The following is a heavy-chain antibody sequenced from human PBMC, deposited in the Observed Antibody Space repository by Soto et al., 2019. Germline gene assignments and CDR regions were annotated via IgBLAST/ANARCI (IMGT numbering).Heavy chain of an antibody. CDR2: ISGIGGST. V-gene: IGHV3-23*01. Sequence: EVQLLESGGGLVQPGGSLRLSCAASGFTFTDYALSWVRQAPGKGLEWVATISGIGGSTYLADSVKGRLSISRDNSKNTVSLLMNSLRAEYTAVYFCARGSSGYISSWYYFDYWGRGTLVTVSS. J-gene: IGHJ4*02. D-gene: IGHD6-13*01. CDR3: ARGSSGYISSWYYFDY. CDR1: GFTFTDYA.